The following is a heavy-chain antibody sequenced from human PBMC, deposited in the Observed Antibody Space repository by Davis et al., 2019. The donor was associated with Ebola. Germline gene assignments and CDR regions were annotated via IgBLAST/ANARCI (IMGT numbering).Heavy chain of an antibody. V-gene: IGHV1-8*02. D-gene: IGHD4-11*01. CDR1: GGTFSNYA. CDR2: MNPNSGNT. CDR3: ARGPGGNYRAAEFDY. J-gene: IGHJ4*02. Sequence: AASVKVSCKASGGTFSNYAINWVRQATGQGLEWLGWMNPNSGNTGYAQKFQGRVTMTRNTSISTAYMELSSLRSEETAVYYCARGPGGNYRAAEFDYWGQGTLVTVSS.